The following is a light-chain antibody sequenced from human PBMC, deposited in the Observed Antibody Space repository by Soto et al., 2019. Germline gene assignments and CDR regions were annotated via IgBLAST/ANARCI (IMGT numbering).Light chain of an antibody. V-gene: IGKV3-15*01. J-gene: IGKJ4*01. CDR2: HAS. CDR3: PQYHHWPLT. CDR1: QSVSST. Sequence: EIVMTQSPATMSVSPGGRSTPSCTALQSVSSTLAWYQQKPGQAPRLLIYHASTGATSIPARSRGSGSGTDFSLTISSLQSEDFEVYYCPQYHHWPLTFGGGTKVDIK.